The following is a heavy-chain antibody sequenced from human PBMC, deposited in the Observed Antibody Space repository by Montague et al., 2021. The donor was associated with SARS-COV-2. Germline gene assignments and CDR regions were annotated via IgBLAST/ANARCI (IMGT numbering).Heavy chain of an antibody. V-gene: IGHV4-61*02. CDR3: ARGVETGVVTVTGGFGS. Sequence: TLSLTCTVSGGSISRDYYYWSWIRLPAGKGLEWIGRIYRSGSTNYNPSLESRVVLSVDTSRNQFSMKMTSVTAADTAMYYCARGVETGVVTVTGGFGSWGQGTLVIVSS. D-gene: IGHD5-18*01. CDR1: GGSISRDYYY. J-gene: IGHJ4*02. CDR2: IYRSGST.